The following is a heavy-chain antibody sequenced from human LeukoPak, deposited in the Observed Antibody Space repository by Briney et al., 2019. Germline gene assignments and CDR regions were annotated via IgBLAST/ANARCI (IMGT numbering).Heavy chain of an antibody. D-gene: IGHD3-22*01. J-gene: IGHJ4*02. CDR1: GFTFSSYA. Sequence: GGSLRLSCAASGFTFSSYAMSWVRQAPGKGLEWVSAISSSGRSTYYADSVKGRFTISRDNSKNTLFLQMNSLRAEDTAVYYCAKASTNYYDTSGHFDYWGQGTLVTVSS. CDR3: AKASTNYYDTSGHFDY. CDR2: ISSSGRST. V-gene: IGHV3-23*01.